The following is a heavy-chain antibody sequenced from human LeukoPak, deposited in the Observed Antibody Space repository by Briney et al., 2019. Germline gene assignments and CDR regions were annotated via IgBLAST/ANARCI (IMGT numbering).Heavy chain of an antibody. CDR2: IYYSGST. V-gene: IGHV4-39*02. J-gene: IGHJ3*02. CDR3: ARDDYGDYGAFDI. CDR1: GGSISSSSYY. Sequence: SETLSLTCTVSGGSISSSSYYWGWIRQPPGKGLEWIGSIYYSGSTYYNPSLKSRATISVDTSKNQFSLKLSSVTAADTAVYYCARDDYGDYGAFDIWGQGTMVTVSS. D-gene: IGHD4-17*01.